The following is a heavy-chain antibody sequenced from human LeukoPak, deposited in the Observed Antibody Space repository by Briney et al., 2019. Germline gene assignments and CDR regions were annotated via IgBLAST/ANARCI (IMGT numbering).Heavy chain of an antibody. Sequence: GGSLRLSCAASGFTFSSYAMSWVRQAPGKGLEWVSAISGSGGSTYYADSVKGRFTISRDNSKNTLYLQMNSLRAEDTAVYYCANSQGARSSWSPVDYWGQGTLVTVSS. D-gene: IGHD6-13*01. V-gene: IGHV3-23*01. CDR1: GFTFSSYA. CDR3: ANSQGARSSWSPVDY. CDR2: ISGSGGST. J-gene: IGHJ4*02.